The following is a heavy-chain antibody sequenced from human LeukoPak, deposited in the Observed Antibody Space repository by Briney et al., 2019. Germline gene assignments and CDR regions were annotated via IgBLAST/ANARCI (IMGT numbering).Heavy chain of an antibody. CDR2: IFYSGST. J-gene: IGHJ5*02. CDR1: GGSISSHY. CDR3: ARDADGYNYWFDP. D-gene: IGHD5-24*01. Sequence: SETLSLTCTVSGGSISSHYWGWIRQPPGKGLEWIGYIFYSGSTKYNPSLKSRVAISIGTSKNQFSLKLTSVTAADTAVYYCARDADGYNYWFDPWGQGTLVTVSS. V-gene: IGHV4-59*11.